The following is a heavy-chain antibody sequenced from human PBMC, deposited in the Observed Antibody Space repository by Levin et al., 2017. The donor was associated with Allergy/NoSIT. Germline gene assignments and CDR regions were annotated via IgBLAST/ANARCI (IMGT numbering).Heavy chain of an antibody. CDR3: AKDRSSSWYADWFDP. CDR2: ISWNSGSI. Sequence: SLKISCAASGFTFDDYAMHWVRQAPGKGLEWVSGISWNSGSIGYADSVKGRFTISRDNAKNSLYLQMNSLRAEDTALYYCAKDRSSSWYADWFDPWGQGTLVTVSS. V-gene: IGHV3-9*01. J-gene: IGHJ5*02. CDR1: GFTFDDYA. D-gene: IGHD6-13*01.